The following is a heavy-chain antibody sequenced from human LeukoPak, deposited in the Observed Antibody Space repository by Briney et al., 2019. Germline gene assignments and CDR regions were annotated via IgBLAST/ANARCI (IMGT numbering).Heavy chain of an antibody. CDR2: IYYSGST. V-gene: IGHV4-59*01. J-gene: IGHJ5*02. CDR3: ARDSCSSTSCPSTQLWLPWFDP. D-gene: IGHD2-2*01. CDR1: GGSISSYY. Sequence: SETLSLTCTVSGGSISSYYWGWIRQPPGKGLEWIGYIYYSGSTNYNPSLMSRVTISVDTSKNQFSLKLSSVTAADTAVYYCARDSCSSTSCPSTQLWLPWFDPWGQGTLVTVSS.